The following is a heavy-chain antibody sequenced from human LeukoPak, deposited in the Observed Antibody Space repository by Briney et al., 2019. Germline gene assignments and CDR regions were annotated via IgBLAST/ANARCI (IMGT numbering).Heavy chain of an antibody. CDR2: INSDGSST. D-gene: IGHD3-22*01. J-gene: IGHJ4*02. CDR3: AITYYYDSSGYPVN. Sequence: GESLKISCAASGFTFSSYWMHWVRQAPGKGLAWVSRINSDGSSTSYADSVKGRFTISRDNAKNTLYLQMNSLRAEDTAVYYCAITYYYDSSGYPVNWGQGTLVTVSS. CDR1: GFTFSSYW. V-gene: IGHV3-74*01.